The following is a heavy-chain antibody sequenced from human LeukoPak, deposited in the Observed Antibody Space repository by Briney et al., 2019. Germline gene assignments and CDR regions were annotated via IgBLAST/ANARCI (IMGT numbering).Heavy chain of an antibody. J-gene: IGHJ4*02. Sequence: SKTLSLTCTVSGGSISSGGYYWSWIRQPPGKGLEWIGYIYHSGSTYYNPSLKSRVTISVDRSKNQFSLKLSSVTAADTAVYYCAREGGATDYWGQGTLVTVSS. CDR3: AREGGATDY. CDR2: IYHSGST. CDR1: GGSISSGGYY. V-gene: IGHV4-30-2*01. D-gene: IGHD1-26*01.